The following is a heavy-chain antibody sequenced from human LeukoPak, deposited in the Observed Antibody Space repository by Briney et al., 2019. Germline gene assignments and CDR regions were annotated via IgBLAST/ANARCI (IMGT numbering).Heavy chain of an antibody. V-gene: IGHV3-23*01. CDR1: GFTSSSYA. D-gene: IGHD6-6*01. Sequence: GGSLRLSCAASGFTSSSYAMSWVRQAPGKGLEWVSVISGSGGSTYYADSVKGRFTISRDNSENTLYLQMNSLRAEDTAVYYCAKGGQLAHYYYGMDVWGQGTTVTVSS. J-gene: IGHJ6*02. CDR3: AKGGQLAHYYYGMDV. CDR2: ISGSGGST.